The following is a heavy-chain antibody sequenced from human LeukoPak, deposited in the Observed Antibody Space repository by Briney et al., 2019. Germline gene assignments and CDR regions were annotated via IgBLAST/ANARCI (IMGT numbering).Heavy chain of an antibody. Sequence: GGSLRLSCAASGFTFSSYWMHWVRQAPGKGLVWVSRINSDGSSTSYADSVKGRFTISRDNAKNTLYLQMNSLRAEDTAVYYCAREMYAEGGDCYFPYWGQGTLVTVSS. J-gene: IGHJ4*02. V-gene: IGHV3-74*01. CDR2: INSDGSST. CDR1: GFTFSSYW. CDR3: AREMYAEGGDCYFPY. D-gene: IGHD2-21*02.